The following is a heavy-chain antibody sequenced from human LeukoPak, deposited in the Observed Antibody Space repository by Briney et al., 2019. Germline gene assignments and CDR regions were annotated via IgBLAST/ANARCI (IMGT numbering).Heavy chain of an antibody. J-gene: IGHJ4*02. CDR2: ISGSGGST. CDR3: ARALRYFDWPFDY. D-gene: IGHD3-9*01. V-gene: IGHV3-23*01. CDR1: GFTFSSYA. Sequence: GGSLRLSCAASGFTFSSYAMSWVRQAPGKGLEWVSAISGSGGSTYYADSVKGRFTISRDNSKNTLYLQMNSLRAEDTAVYYCARALRYFDWPFDYWGQGTLVTVSS.